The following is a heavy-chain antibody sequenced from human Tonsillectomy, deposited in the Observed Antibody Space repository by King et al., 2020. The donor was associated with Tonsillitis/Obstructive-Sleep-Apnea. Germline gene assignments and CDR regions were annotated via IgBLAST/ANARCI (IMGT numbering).Heavy chain of an antibody. V-gene: IGHV1-2*02. Sequence: VQLVESGAEVKKPGASVKVSCKASGYTFTAYYIHWVRQAPGQGLEWMGWINPNSGGTNYAQKFQGRVTMTRDTSISTAYMELSRLRSDDTAVSYCAREIWSAYSAGSYYGMDVWGQGTTVTVSS. J-gene: IGHJ6*02. CDR3: AREIWSAYSAGSYYGMDV. CDR1: GYTFTAYY. CDR2: INPNSGGT. D-gene: IGHD3-3*01.